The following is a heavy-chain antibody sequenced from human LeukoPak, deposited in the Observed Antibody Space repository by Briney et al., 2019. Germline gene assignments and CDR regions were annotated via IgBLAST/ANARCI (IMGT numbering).Heavy chain of an antibody. CDR3: ARERSGWPPDY. CDR1: GYTFASFG. J-gene: IGHJ4*02. V-gene: IGHV1-18*01. D-gene: IGHD6-19*01. Sequence: ASVKVSCKASGYTFASFGISWVQQAPGQGLEWMGWISAYNGNTDYAQKFQGRVTMTKDTSTSTVYMELRSLRSDDTAVYYCARERSGWPPDYWGQGTLVTVSS. CDR2: ISAYNGNT.